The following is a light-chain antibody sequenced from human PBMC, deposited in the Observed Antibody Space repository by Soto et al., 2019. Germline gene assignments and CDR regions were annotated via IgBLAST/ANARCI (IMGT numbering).Light chain of an antibody. J-gene: IGKJ1*01. CDR3: QQYSVSPWT. Sequence: EIVLTQSPGTLSLSPGEGATLSCRASQSVSSTYIAWYQQKPGQAPGLLIYGTSTRATGIPDRFRGSGSGTDFTLTVSRLEPEDFAGYFCQQYSVSPWTFGQGTRVEIK. V-gene: IGKV3-20*01. CDR1: QSVSSTY. CDR2: GTS.